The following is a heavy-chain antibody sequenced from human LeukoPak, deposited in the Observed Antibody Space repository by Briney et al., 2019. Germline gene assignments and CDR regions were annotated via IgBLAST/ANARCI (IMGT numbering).Heavy chain of an antibody. J-gene: IGHJ4*02. CDR1: GFTFSSYW. CDR3: AREAWGAGFDY. D-gene: IGHD3-16*01. V-gene: IGHV3-7*01. CDR2: IKQDGSEK. Sequence: GGSLRLSGAASGFTFSSYWMSWVRQAPGKGLEWVANIKQDGSEKYYVDSVKGRFTISRDNAKNSLYLQMNSLRAEDTAGYYCAREAWGAGFDYWGQGTLVTVSS.